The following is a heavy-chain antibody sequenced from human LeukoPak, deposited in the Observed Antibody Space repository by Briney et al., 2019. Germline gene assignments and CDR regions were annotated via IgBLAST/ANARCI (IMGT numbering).Heavy chain of an antibody. Sequence: GGSLRLSCVVSGFTFSTYWMHWVRQAPGKGLVWVSRISIDGSTTNYADSVKGRFTISRDNAKNTLYLQMNSLRAEDTAVYYCARDRGSGSYDYWGQGTLVTVSS. CDR1: GFTFSTYW. D-gene: IGHD1-26*01. CDR2: ISIDGSTT. V-gene: IGHV3-74*01. CDR3: ARDRGSGSYDY. J-gene: IGHJ4*02.